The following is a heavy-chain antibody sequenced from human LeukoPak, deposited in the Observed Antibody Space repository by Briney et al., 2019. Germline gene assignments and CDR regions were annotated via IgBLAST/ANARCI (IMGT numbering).Heavy chain of an antibody. J-gene: IGHJ4*02. Sequence: ASVKVSCKASGYTFTTYYMHWVRQAPGQGLEWMGIINPSSGSTSYAQKFQGRVTMTRDTSTSTVYMELSSLRSEDTAIYYCARVLGAHRYGSSDHWGQGTLVTVSS. CDR3: ARVLGAHRYGSSDH. CDR1: GYTFTTYY. V-gene: IGHV1-46*01. CDR2: INPSSGST. D-gene: IGHD5-18*01.